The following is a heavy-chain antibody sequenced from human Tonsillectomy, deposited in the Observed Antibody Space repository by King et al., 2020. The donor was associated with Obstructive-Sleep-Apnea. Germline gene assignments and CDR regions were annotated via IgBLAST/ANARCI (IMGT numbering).Heavy chain of an antibody. CDR1: GGSITNYY. V-gene: IGHV4-59*08. CDR2: IYYSVIT. J-gene: IGHJ4*02. Sequence: QLQESGPGLVRPSETLSLTCTVPGGSITNYYWGWIRQPPGKGLEWIGYIYYSVITDYTPALRGRVTISVDTSKNQLSLRVTSVTAADTAEYFCARWNEGFDYWGQGTLVTVSS. D-gene: IGHD1-1*01. CDR3: ARWNEGFDY.